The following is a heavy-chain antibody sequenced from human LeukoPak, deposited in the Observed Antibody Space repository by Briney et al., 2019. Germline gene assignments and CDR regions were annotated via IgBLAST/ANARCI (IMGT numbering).Heavy chain of an antibody. Sequence: HPGGSLRLSCAASGFTFSSYWMTWVRQAPGKGLEWVGNIKGDGSEKYYVDSVKGRFTISRDNAKNSLYLQMNSLRAEDTALYYCANEQGLSAAFDIWGQGTMVTVSS. CDR2: IKGDGSEK. CDR3: ANEQGLSAAFDI. V-gene: IGHV3-7*03. CDR1: GFTFSSYW. D-gene: IGHD1/OR15-1a*01. J-gene: IGHJ3*02.